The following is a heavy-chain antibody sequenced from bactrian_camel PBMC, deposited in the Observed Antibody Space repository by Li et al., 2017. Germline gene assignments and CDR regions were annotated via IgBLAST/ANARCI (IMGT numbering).Heavy chain of an antibody. CDR1: GFTFSNHT. CDR3: GRAIDGSCSGAWCGGPGY. J-gene: IGHJ4*01. CDR2: VSTHGSRT. Sequence: DVQLVESGGGLVQPGGSLRLSCAASGFTFSNHTMSWVRQAPGKGLEWVSSVSTHGSRTYESDSVKGRFTISRDTAKRTLYLQLNSLKTEDTAMYFCGRAIDGSCSGAWCGGPGYWGQGTQVTVS. V-gene: IGHV3S11*01. D-gene: IGHD3*01.